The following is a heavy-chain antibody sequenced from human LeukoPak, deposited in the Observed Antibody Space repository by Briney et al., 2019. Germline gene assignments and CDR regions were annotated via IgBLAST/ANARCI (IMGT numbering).Heavy chain of an antibody. CDR1: GFTFRTYG. D-gene: IGHD3-9*01. V-gene: IGHV3-33*06. CDR2: LWKDGSNN. CDR3: AKEYEIFVGAFDI. J-gene: IGHJ3*02. Sequence: GGSLRLSCVASGFTFRTYGMHWVRQAPGKGLEWVAVLWKDGSNNFYADSVKGRFRFSRDNSKDMLYLQMNSLRAEDTAVYYCAKEYEIFVGAFDIWGQGTMVTVSS.